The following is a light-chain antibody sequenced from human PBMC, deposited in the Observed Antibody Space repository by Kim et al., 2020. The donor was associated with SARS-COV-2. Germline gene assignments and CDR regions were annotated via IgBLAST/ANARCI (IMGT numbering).Light chain of an antibody. CDR1: QSVSTW. V-gene: IGKV1-5*03. CDR2: KAS. J-gene: IGKJ1*01. CDR3: QQYNSYSRT. Sequence: DIQMTQSPATLSASIGDRVTITCRASQSVSTWLAWYQQKPGKAPNLLIYKASTLESGVPSRFSGSGSGTEFTLTISSLQPDXFATYYCQQYNSYSRTFGQGTKVDIK.